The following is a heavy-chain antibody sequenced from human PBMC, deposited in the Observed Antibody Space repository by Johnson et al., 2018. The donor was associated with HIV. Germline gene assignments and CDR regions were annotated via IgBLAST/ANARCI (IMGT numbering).Heavy chain of an antibody. CDR2: IYSGGST. D-gene: IGHD6-19*01. V-gene: IGHV3-66*01. J-gene: IGHJ3*02. Sequence: VQLVESGGGVVQPGRSLRLSCAASGFTVSSNYMSWVRQAPGKGLEWVSVIYSGGSTYYPGSVKGRFTISRETAKNSLYLQMNSLRVGDTAVYYCARAVAGTWFDIWGQGTMVTVSS. CDR1: GFTVSSNY. CDR3: ARAVAGTWFDI.